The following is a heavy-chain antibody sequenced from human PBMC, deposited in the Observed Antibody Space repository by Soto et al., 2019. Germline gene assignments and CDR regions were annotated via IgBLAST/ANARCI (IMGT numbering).Heavy chain of an antibody. Sequence: SGKVSFKASCYTFTSYGISWVRQAPVQGLEWMGWISAYNGNTNYAQKLQGRVTMTTDTSTSTAYMELRSLRSDDTAVYYCARESNSGNWFDPWGQGTLVTVYS. CDR1: CYTFTSYG. J-gene: IGHJ5*02. CDR2: ISAYNGNT. V-gene: IGHV1-18*01. D-gene: IGHD1-1*01. CDR3: ARESNSGNWFDP.